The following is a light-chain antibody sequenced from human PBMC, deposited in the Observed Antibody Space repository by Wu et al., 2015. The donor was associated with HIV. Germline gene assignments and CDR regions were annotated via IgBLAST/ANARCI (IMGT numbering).Light chain of an antibody. CDR3: QQYAGSPTKT. Sequence: ENVLTQSPGTLSLSPGERATLSCRASQSFHSSYLAWYQQKPGQAPRLLMYGAFNRATGIPDRFVGSGSGTDFTLTISRLEPEDFAVYYCQQYAGSPTKTFGQGTKVGNQT. CDR2: GAF. V-gene: IGKV3-20*01. CDR1: QSFHSSY. J-gene: IGKJ1*01.